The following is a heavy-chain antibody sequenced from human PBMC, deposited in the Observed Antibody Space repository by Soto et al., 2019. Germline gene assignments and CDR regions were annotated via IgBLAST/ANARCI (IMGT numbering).Heavy chain of an antibody. CDR2: IIPIFGTA. D-gene: IGHD1-26*01. V-gene: IGHV1-69*06. J-gene: IGHJ4*02. CDR1: GGTFSSYA. CDR3: GRGASVGSWLQRDY. Sequence: QVQLVQSGAEVKKPGSSVKVSCKASGGTFSSYAISWVRQAHEQGLEWMGGIIPIFGTANFAQKFQGRVTITADKSTSTAYLELGSLRAEDTAVYYCGRGASVGSWLQRDYWGQGTLVTVSS.